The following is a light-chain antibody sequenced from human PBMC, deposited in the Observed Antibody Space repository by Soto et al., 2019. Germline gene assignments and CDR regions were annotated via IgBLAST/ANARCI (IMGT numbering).Light chain of an antibody. CDR3: GTWDSSLCADVV. J-gene: IGLJ2*01. V-gene: IGLV1-51*01. Sequence: QSVLTQPPSVSAAPGQKVTISCSGSSSNIGNNYVSWYQQLPGTAPKLLIYDNNKRPSGIPDRFSGSKSGTSATLGITGLQTGDEADYYCGTWDSSLCADVVFGGGTKLTVL. CDR2: DNN. CDR1: SSNIGNNY.